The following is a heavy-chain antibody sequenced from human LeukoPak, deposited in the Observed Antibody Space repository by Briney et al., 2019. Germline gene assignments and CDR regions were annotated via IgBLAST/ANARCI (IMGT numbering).Heavy chain of an antibody. D-gene: IGHD6-19*01. Sequence: PSETLSLTCTVSGGSISRFYWSWIRQPAGKGLEWVGRIYSTGSTNYNPSLKSRVTMSVDTSKSQFSQKLNFVTAADTAIYFWARDRYASGWTGWFVPWGQGTLVTVSS. V-gene: IGHV4-4*07. CDR2: IYSTGST. CDR1: GGSISRFY. J-gene: IGHJ5*02. CDR3: ARDRYASGWTGWFVP.